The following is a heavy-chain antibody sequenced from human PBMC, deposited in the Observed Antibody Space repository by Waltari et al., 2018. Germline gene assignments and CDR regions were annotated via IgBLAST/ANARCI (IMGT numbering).Heavy chain of an antibody. V-gene: IGHV1-3*01. CDR3: AREDSGSYDFDY. D-gene: IGHD1-26*01. J-gene: IGHJ4*02. CDR1: GYTFTSYA. CDR2: INACNGNT. Sequence: QVQLVQSGAEVKKPGASVKVSCKASGYTFTSYAMHWVRQAPGQRLEWMGWINACNGNTKYSQKFQGRGPITRETSASTAYMELSSLRSEDTAVYYCAREDSGSYDFDYWGQGTLVTVSS.